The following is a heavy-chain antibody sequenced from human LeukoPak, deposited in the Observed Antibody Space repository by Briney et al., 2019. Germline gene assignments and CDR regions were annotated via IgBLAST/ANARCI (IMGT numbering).Heavy chain of an antibody. J-gene: IGHJ4*02. CDR1: GGSISSYY. D-gene: IGHD3-22*01. Sequence: SETLSLTCTVSGGSISSYYWSWIRQPPGKGLEWIGYIYTSGSTNYNPSLKSRVTMSVDTSRNQFSLKLSSVTAADTAVYYCARDLGMIGHYWGQGTLVTVSS. CDR2: IYTSGST. V-gene: IGHV4-4*08. CDR3: ARDLGMIGHY.